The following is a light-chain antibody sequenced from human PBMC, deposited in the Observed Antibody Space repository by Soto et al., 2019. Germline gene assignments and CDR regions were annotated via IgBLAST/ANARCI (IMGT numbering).Light chain of an antibody. Sequence: EIVMTQSPATLSVSPGERATFSCRASQSVSSYLAWYQQKPGQAPRLLIYGASTRATGIPARFSGSGSGTEFTLTISSLQSEDFAVYYCQQYNNWPAITFGQGTRLEIK. V-gene: IGKV3D-15*01. CDR1: QSVSSY. CDR2: GAS. CDR3: QQYNNWPAIT. J-gene: IGKJ5*01.